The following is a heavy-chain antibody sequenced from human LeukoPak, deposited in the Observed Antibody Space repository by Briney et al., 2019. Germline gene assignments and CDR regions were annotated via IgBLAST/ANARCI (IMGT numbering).Heavy chain of an antibody. CDR3: ARRWNYGRNYYIDV. CDR2: INGSGTI. J-gene: IGHJ6*03. CDR1: GGSFSNYY. Sequence: RPSETLSLTCAVYGGSFSNYYWSWIRQSPGKGLEWIGEINGSGTINYNPSLMSRVTISVDKSKNQFSLKLSSVTAADTAVYYCARRWNYGRNYYIDVWGKGATVSVSS. V-gene: IGHV4-34*01. D-gene: IGHD1-7*01.